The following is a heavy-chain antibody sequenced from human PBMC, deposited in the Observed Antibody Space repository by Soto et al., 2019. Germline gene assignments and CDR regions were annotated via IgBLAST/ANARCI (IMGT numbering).Heavy chain of an antibody. CDR3: ASRYGHAFDI. V-gene: IGHV4-59*08. CDR1: GGSISSYY. CDR2: IYYSGST. Sequence: QVQLQESGPGLVKPSETLSLTCTVSGGSISSYYWSWIRQPPGKGLEWIGYIYYSGSTNYNPSLKSRVTISVDTSKNQFSLKLSSVTAADTAVYSCASRYGHAFDIWGQGKMVTVSS. D-gene: IGHD4-17*01. J-gene: IGHJ3*02.